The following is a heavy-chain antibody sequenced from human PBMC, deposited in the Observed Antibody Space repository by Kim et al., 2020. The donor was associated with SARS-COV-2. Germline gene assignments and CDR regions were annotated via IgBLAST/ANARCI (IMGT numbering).Heavy chain of an antibody. J-gene: IGHJ4*01. Sequence: SETLSLTCTVSGDSISSSSYYWAWIRQPPGKELEWIGSISYSGSTSYKPSLESRVTMSLDTSKKQFSLKLTSVTAADTAVYYCAIDRYSDDTGYYFDNWG. V-gene: IGHV4-39*07. CDR2: ISYSGST. CDR1: GDSISSSSYY. D-gene: IGHD4-17*01. CDR3: AIDRYSDDTGYYFDN.